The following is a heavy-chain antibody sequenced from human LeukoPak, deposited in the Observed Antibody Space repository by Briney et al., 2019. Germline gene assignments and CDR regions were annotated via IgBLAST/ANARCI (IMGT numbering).Heavy chain of an antibody. CDR3: AKDLRGAYYYGMDV. D-gene: IGHD3-16*01. CDR2: ISYDGSNK. Sequence: GGSLRLSCAASGFTFSSYAMHWVRQAPGKGLEWVAVISYDGSNKYYADSVKGRFTISRDNAKNSLYLQMNSLRAEDTALYYCAKDLRGAYYYGMDVWGQGTTVTVPS. CDR1: GFTFSSYA. V-gene: IGHV3-30-3*01. J-gene: IGHJ6*02.